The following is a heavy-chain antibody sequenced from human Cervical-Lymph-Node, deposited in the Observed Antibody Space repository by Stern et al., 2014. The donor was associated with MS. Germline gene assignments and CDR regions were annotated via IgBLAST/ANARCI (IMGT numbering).Heavy chain of an antibody. V-gene: IGHV4-31*03. Sequence: QLQLQESGPGLVKPSQTLSLTCTVSGVSISSGGFYWSWIRQLPGKGLEWIGYIHYSGSTYYNPSLKSRVTISVDTSKNQFSLKVSSVTAADTALYYCARSDRLWGSFDYWGQGTLVTVSS. CDR2: IHYSGST. CDR3: ARSDRLWGSFDY. D-gene: IGHD3-16*01. J-gene: IGHJ4*02. CDR1: GVSISSGGFY.